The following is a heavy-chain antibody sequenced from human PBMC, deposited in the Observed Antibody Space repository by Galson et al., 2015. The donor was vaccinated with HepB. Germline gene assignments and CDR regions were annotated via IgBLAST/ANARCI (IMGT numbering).Heavy chain of an antibody. Sequence: SLRLSCAASGFTFSNYGMHWVRQAPGKGLEWVAVISYDGSNKYYADSVKGRFTISRDNSKNTLYLQMNSLRAEDTALYYCAKDPYLYSALAGTMAGFDYWGQGTLSPSPQ. CDR3: AKDPYLYSALAGTMAGFDY. J-gene: IGHJ4*02. CDR2: ISYDGSNK. V-gene: IGHV3-30*18. D-gene: IGHD6-19*01. CDR1: GFTFSNYG.